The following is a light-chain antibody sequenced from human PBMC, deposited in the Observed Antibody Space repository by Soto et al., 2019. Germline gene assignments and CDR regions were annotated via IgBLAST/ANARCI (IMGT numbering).Light chain of an antibody. CDR1: QTIRKY. Sequence: DIQMTQSPSSLSASVGDRVSITCRASQTIRKYLKWYQQKPGKAPELLIHSASTLQTGVPSRFSGSGSGTDFALTITSLQPEDFATYYCQQSYTTPVTFGQGTRLEIK. V-gene: IGKV1-39*01. CDR2: SAS. J-gene: IGKJ5*01. CDR3: QQSYTTPVT.